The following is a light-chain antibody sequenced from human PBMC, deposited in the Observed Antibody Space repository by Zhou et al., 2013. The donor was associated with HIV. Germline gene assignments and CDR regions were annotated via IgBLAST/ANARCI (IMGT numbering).Light chain of an antibody. Sequence: DIVMTQSPATLSVSPGERATLSCRASQSVFSNLAWYQQKPGQAPRLLIYGASSRATGIPDRFSGSGSGTDFTLTISRLEPEDFGVYYCQQYGSSFIFGGGTKVEIK. CDR1: QSVFSN. J-gene: IGKJ4*01. CDR3: QQYGSSFI. CDR2: GAS. V-gene: IGKV3-20*01.